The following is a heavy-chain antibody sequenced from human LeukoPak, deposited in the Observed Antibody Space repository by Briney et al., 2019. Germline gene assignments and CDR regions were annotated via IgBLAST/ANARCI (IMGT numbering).Heavy chain of an antibody. CDR2: VYYSGST. CDR1: GYSISSGDY. V-gene: IGHV4-38-2*01. Sequence: PSETLSLTRAVSGYSISSGDYWGWIRQPPGKGLEWIGSVYYSGSTHYNPSLKSRVTISVDRSRNQFSLRLSSVTAADTAVYYCARNSTVTSPSTGYFDYWGQGTLATVSS. D-gene: IGHD4-17*01. CDR3: ARNSTVTSPSTGYFDY. J-gene: IGHJ4*02.